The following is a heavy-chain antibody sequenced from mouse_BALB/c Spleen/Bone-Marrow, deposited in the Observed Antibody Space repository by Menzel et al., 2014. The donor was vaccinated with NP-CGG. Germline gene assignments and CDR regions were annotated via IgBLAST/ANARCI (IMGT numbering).Heavy chain of an antibody. CDR1: GYKITDYD. D-gene: IGHD2-3*01. V-gene: IGHV1-15*01. CDR2: IHPGSGGT. Sequence: VQLQESGAELVRPGASVKLSCKALGYKITDYDIHWVKQTPVHGLEWIGAIHPGSGGTAYNQKFKDKATLTADKSSSTVYMELSSLTSEDSAVYYCTRGWDGFDYWGQGTTLTVSS. J-gene: IGHJ2*01. CDR3: TRGWDGFDY.